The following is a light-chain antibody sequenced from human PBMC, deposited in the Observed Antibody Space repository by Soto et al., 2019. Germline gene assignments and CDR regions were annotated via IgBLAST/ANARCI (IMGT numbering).Light chain of an antibody. V-gene: IGKV3-11*01. Sequence: EIVLTQSPATLSLSPGERATLSCRASQSVGNNLAWYQQKPGQAPGLLIYEASTRATGIPARFSGSGSGTDFLPTISSLAPEDLAVYYCQQHAHWPLTFGGGTKVEIK. CDR1: QSVGNN. CDR2: EAS. J-gene: IGKJ4*01. CDR3: QQHAHWPLT.